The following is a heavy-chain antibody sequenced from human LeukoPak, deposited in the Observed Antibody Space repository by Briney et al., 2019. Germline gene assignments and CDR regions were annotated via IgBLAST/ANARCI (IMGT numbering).Heavy chain of an antibody. J-gene: IGHJ5*02. D-gene: IGHD1-7*01. Sequence: ASVKVSCKASGYTFTSYAMHWVRQAPGQRLEWMGWINAGNGNTKYSQKFQGRVTITRDTSASTAYMELSSLRSEDTAVYYCARERSWNYPNWFDPWGQGTLVTVSS. CDR3: ARERSWNYPNWFDP. CDR2: INAGNGNT. CDR1: GYTFTSYA. V-gene: IGHV1-3*01.